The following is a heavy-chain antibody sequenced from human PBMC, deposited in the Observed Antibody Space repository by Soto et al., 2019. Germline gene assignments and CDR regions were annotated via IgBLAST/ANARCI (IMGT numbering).Heavy chain of an antibody. CDR1: GFTVSSNY. V-gene: IGHV3-53*04. J-gene: IGHJ6*02. D-gene: IGHD3-3*01. Sequence: GGSLRLSCAASGFTVSSNYMSWVRQAPGKGLEWVSVIYSGGSTYYADSVKGQFTISRHNSKNTLYLQMNSLRAEDTAVYYCARVLADYDFWSGYYYYGMDVWGQGTTVTVSS. CDR3: ARVLADYDFWSGYYYYGMDV. CDR2: IYSGGST.